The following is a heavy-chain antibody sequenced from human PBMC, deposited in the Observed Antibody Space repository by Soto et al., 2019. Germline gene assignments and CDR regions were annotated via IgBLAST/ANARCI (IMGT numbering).Heavy chain of an antibody. CDR1: GYTFTSYG. CDR3: ARCSTVVVVAASNWFDP. D-gene: IGHD2-15*01. Sequence: QVPLVQSGAEVKKPGASVKVSCKASGYTFTSYGISWVRQAPGQGLEWMGWISAYNGNTNYAQKLQGRVTMTTDTSTSTAYMELRSLRSDDTAVYYCARCSTVVVVAASNWFDPWGQGTLVTVSS. J-gene: IGHJ5*02. V-gene: IGHV1-18*01. CDR2: ISAYNGNT.